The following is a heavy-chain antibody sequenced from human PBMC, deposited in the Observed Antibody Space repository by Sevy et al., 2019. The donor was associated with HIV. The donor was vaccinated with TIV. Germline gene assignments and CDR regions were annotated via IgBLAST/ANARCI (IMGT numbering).Heavy chain of an antibody. CDR2: LSFGCGEI. J-gene: IGHJ4*02. Sequence: GGSLRLSCAASGFTFNKYSMSWVRQPLGKGLEWVSTLSFGCGEINYADSVKGRFTISRDNSKSSVYLQMNNLRPEDMAVYYCAREGCTKPHDYWGQGTLVTVSS. D-gene: IGHD2-8*01. V-gene: IGHV3-23*01. CDR3: AREGCTKPHDY. CDR1: GFTFNKYS.